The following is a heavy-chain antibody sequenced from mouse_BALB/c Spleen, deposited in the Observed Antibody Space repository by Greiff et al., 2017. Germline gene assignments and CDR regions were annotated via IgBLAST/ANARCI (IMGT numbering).Heavy chain of an antibody. J-gene: IGHJ3*01. V-gene: IGHV5-6-4*01. Sequence: EVKLQESGGGLVKPGGSLKLSCAASGFTFSSYTMSWVRQTPEKRLEWVATISSGGSYTYYPDSVKGRFTISRDNAKNTLYLQMSSLKSEDTAMYYCTNYRYDGAWFAYWGQGTLVTVSA. CDR2: ISSGGSYT. D-gene: IGHD2-14*01. CDR3: TNYRYDGAWFAY. CDR1: GFTFSSYT.